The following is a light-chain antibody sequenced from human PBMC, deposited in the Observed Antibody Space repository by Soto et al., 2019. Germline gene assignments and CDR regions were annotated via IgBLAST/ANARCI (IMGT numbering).Light chain of an antibody. CDR1: QSVDSTY. CDR2: GAS. J-gene: IGKJ4*01. Sequence: IVLTQSPGTVAVSPGERVTLSCRASQSVDSTYLAWYQQRPGQAPRLLIFGASTKATGIPDRFSGSGAGTDFTLTISSLEPEDSAVYYCQQFANSHLIFGARTKVEIK. CDR3: QQFANSHLI. V-gene: IGKV3-20*01.